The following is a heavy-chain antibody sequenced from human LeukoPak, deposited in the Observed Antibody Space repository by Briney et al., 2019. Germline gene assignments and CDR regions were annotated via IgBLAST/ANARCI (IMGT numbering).Heavy chain of an antibody. CDR3: ARDTKLLWFGELLNYFDY. J-gene: IGHJ4*02. V-gene: IGHV3-74*01. CDR1: GFTFSSYW. D-gene: IGHD3-10*01. Sequence: GGSLRLSCAASGFTFSSYWMHWVRQAPGKGLVWVSRINTDGSSTSYADSVKGRFTISRDNAKNTLYLQKNSLRAEDTAVYYCARDTKLLWFGELLNYFDYWGQGTLVTVSS. CDR2: INTDGSST.